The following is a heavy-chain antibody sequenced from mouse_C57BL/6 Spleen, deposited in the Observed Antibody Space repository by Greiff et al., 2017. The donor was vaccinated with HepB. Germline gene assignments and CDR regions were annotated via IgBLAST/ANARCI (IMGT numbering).Heavy chain of an antibody. J-gene: IGHJ2*01. CDR1: GFTFSDYG. Sequence: EVHLVESGGGLVKPGGSLKLSCAASGFTFSDYGMHWVRQAPEKGLEWVAYISSGSSTIYYADTVKGRFTISRDNAKNTLFLQMTSLRSEDTAMYYCARDWDGLHDYWGQGTTLTVSS. CDR2: ISSGSSTI. CDR3: ARDWDGLHDY. V-gene: IGHV5-17*01. D-gene: IGHD4-1*01.